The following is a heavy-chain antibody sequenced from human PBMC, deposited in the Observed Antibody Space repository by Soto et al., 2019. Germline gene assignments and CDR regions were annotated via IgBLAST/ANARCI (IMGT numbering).Heavy chain of an antibody. CDR2: IFGRGDNT. D-gene: IGHD6-19*01. CDR3: VKDRAFRTVAGADQ. J-gene: IGHJ4*02. V-gene: IGHV3-23*01. Sequence: GGSLTVACTVSGVTCRSWALNRVRQAPGGGREGWSTIFGRGDNTYYADSVKGRFTISRDNSQNTLFLQMDSLRVEDTATYYCVKDRAFRTVAGADQWGQGTLVTVSS. CDR1: GVTCRSWA.